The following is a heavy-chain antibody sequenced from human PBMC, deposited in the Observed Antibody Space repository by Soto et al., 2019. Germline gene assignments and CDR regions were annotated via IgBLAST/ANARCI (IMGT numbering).Heavy chain of an antibody. CDR1: GFTFSSYW. CDR2: IKQDGSEK. V-gene: IGHV3-7*01. J-gene: IGHJ6*02. Sequence: PGGSLRLSCAASGFTFSSYWMSWFRQAPGKGLEWVANIKQDGSEKYYVDSVKGRFTISRDNAKNSLYLQMNSLRAEDTAVYYCASFGYSSGWYLAHREAYGMDVWGQGTTVTVSS. CDR3: ASFGYSSGWYLAHREAYGMDV. D-gene: IGHD6-19*01.